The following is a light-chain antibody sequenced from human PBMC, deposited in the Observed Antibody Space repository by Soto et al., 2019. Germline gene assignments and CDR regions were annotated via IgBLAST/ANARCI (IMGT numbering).Light chain of an antibody. Sequence: DITMTQSPSTLSASVGDRVTITCRASQSISSWLAWYQQKPGKAPKLLIYDASSLESGVPSRFSGSGSGTEFTLTISSLQPDDFATYYCQLSRTFGQGTKVDIK. V-gene: IGKV1-5*01. CDR3: QLSRT. CDR2: DAS. CDR1: QSISSW. J-gene: IGKJ1*01.